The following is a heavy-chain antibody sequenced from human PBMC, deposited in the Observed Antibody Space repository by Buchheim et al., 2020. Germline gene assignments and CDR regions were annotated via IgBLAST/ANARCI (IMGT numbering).Heavy chain of an antibody. J-gene: IGHJ4*02. D-gene: IGHD2-21*01. Sequence: QVQLVQSGAEVKKPGASVKVSCKASGYTFTSYDINWVRQAPGQGLEWMGWMKPNSGNTGYAQRFQGRVTMIRDISISTAYMELTSLRFDDTAVYYCVHLDDGGGWRGLDSWGQGTL. CDR2: MKPNSGNT. V-gene: IGHV1-8*01. CDR3: VHLDDGGGWRGLDS. CDR1: GYTFTSYD.